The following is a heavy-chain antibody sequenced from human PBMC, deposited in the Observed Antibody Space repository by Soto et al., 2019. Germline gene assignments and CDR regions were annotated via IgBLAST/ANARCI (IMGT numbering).Heavy chain of an antibody. CDR3: VKDIELSSGAARPNYYYYGMDV. CDR2: ISWNSYSK. J-gene: IGHJ6*02. CDR1: GFTFDDYA. D-gene: IGHD1-26*01. V-gene: IGHV3-9*01. Sequence: GGSLRLSCAASGFTFDDYAMHWVRQGPGKALEWVSGISWNSYSKGYADSVKGRFTISRDNAKNSLHLQMNSLRVEDTALYYCVKDIELSSGAARPNYYYYGMDVWGQGTTVTVS.